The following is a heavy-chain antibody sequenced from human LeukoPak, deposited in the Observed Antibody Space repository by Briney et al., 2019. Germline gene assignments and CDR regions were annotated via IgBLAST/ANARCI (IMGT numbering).Heavy chain of an antibody. V-gene: IGHV1-2*02. J-gene: IGHJ4*02. CDR2: INPNSGGT. Sequence: ASVKVSCKASGYTFTGDYMHWVRQAPGQGREWMGWINPNSGGTNYAQKFQGRVTMTRDTSISTAYMELSRLRSDDTAVYYCARSRPLWSGYYRKGYYFDYWGQGTLVTVSS. CDR1: GYTFTGDY. CDR3: ARSRPLWSGYYRKGYYFDY. D-gene: IGHD3-3*01.